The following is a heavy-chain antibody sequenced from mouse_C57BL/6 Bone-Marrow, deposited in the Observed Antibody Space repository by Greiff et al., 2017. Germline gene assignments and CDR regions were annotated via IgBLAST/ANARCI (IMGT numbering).Heavy chain of an antibody. V-gene: IGHV1-72*01. CDR3: ARNLGGPFDY. CDR2: IDPNRGGT. Sequence: QVQLKESGAELVKPGASVKLSCKASGYTFTSYWMHWVQQRPGRGLEWIGRIDPNRGGTKYNEQFKSKATLTVDKPSSTAYMQLSSLTSEDSAVYDCARNLGGPFDYWGQGTTLTVSS. J-gene: IGHJ2*01. CDR1: GYTFTSYW. D-gene: IGHD3-3*01.